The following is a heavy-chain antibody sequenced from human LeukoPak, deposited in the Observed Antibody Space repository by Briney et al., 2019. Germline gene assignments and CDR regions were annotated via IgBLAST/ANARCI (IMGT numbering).Heavy chain of an antibody. Sequence: ASAKVSCKASGYTFTGYYMHWVRQAPGQGLEWLGWINPNSGGTNYAQKFQGRVTLTRDMSISTAYMELSGLTSDDTAIYYCARGTTAATPYYFAFWGQGTQVTVSP. V-gene: IGHV1-2*02. CDR3: ARGTTAATPYYFAF. CDR2: INPNSGGT. D-gene: IGHD2-15*01. J-gene: IGHJ4*02. CDR1: GYTFTGYY.